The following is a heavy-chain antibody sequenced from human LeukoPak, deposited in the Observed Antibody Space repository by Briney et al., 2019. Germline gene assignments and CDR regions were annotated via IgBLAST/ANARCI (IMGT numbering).Heavy chain of an antibody. Sequence: GGSLRLSCAASGFTFSDYYMSWIRQAPGKGLEWVSYISSSGSTIYYADSVKGRFTISRDNAKDSLYLQMNSLRAEDTAVYYCARDDILTGYPYYYYYYMDVWGKGTTVTVSS. V-gene: IGHV3-11*01. D-gene: IGHD3-9*01. CDR1: GFTFSDYY. CDR3: ARDDILTGYPYYYYYYMDV. CDR2: ISSSGSTI. J-gene: IGHJ6*03.